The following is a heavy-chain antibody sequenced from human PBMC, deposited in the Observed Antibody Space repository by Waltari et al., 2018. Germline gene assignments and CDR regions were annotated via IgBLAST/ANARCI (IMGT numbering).Heavy chain of an antibody. V-gene: IGHV3-21*01. Sequence: EVRLAESGGGLVKPGGSLSLSCAASGLDCRDYEMNWVRKAPGTGLEWVSSIGGTHSNIFYADSVKGRFTVSRDNAKNSLYLQMDNLRAEDSGLYYCTRDLYGSGGDWFDPWGQGTLVTVSS. J-gene: IGHJ5*02. D-gene: IGHD3-10*01. CDR2: IGGTHSNI. CDR3: TRDLYGSGGDWFDP. CDR1: GLDCRDYE.